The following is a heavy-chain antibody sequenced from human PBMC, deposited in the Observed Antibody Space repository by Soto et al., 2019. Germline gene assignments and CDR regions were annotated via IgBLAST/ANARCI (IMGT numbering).Heavy chain of an antibody. V-gene: IGHV4-39*01. CDR1: GGSISSSSYY. J-gene: IGHJ4*02. CDR3: ARRQPRGYSGYDSDY. CDR2: IYYSGST. D-gene: IGHD5-12*01. Sequence: KPSETLSLTCTVSGGSISSSSYYWGWIRQPPGKGLEWIGSIYYSGSTYYNPSLKSRVTISVDTSKNQFSLKLSSVTAADTAVYYCARRQPRGYSGYDSDYWGQGTLVTVSS.